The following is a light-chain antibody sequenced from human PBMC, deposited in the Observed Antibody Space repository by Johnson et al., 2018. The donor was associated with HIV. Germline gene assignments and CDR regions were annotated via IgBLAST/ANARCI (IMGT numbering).Light chain of an antibody. CDR1: SSNIGNNY. V-gene: IGLV1-51*01. CDR3: GTWDSSLNAYV. J-gene: IGLJ1*01. CDR2: DNN. Sequence: QSVLTQPPSVSAAPGQEVTISCSGSSSNIGNNYVSWYQQIPGTAPKLLIYDNNKRPSGIPDRFSGSKSGTSATLGITGLQTGDEADYYCGTWDSSLNAYVFGTGTKVTVL.